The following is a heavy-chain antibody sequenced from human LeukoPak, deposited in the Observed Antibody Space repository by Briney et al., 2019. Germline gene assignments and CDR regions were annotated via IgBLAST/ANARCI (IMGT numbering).Heavy chain of an antibody. Sequence: GGSLRLSCAASGFTLSSSAMSWVRQAPGKGLEWVAAISDTGRLSYCADSVNGRFTISRDNSKNTLSLQMNSLRAEDTAVYYCARGFYPDRTMIVVVVDYWGQGSLVTVSS. CDR2: ISDTGRLS. CDR1: GFTLSSSA. CDR3: ARGFYPDRTMIVVVVDY. D-gene: IGHD3-22*01. V-gene: IGHV3-23*01. J-gene: IGHJ4*02.